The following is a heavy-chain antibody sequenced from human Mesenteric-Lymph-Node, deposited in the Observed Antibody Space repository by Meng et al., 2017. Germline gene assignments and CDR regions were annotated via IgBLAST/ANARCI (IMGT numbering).Heavy chain of an antibody. D-gene: IGHD3-9*01. CDR3: ARDFWGITIFLDFYGMDV. Sequence: FTMSRDSSKNTLYLQMNSLRAEDTAVYYCARDFWGITIFLDFYGMDVWGQGTTVTVSS. J-gene: IGHJ6*02. V-gene: IGHV3-30*07.